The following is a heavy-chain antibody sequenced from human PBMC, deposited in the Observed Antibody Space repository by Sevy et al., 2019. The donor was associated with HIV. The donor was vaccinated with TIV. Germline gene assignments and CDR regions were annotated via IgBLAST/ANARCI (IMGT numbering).Heavy chain of an antibody. CDR2: ISWDGGST. CDR3: AKVGSKRLNYDAFDI. CDR1: GFTFDDYT. V-gene: IGHV3-43*01. Sequence: GGSLRLSCAASGFTFDDYTMHWVRQAPGKGLEWVSLISWDGGSTYYADSVKGRFTISRDNSKNSLYLQMNSLRTEDTALYYCAKVGSKRLNYDAFDIWGQGTMVTVS. J-gene: IGHJ3*02. D-gene: IGHD1-7*01.